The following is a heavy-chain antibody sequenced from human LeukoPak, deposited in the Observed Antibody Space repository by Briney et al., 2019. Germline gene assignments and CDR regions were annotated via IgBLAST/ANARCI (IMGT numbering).Heavy chain of an antibody. CDR1: GFTFSSYS. D-gene: IGHD3-9*01. CDR2: ISSSSSTI. V-gene: IGHV3-48*01. CDR3: ARAWYYDVLTACFDY. Sequence: PGGSLRLSCAASGFTFSSYSMNWVRQAPGKGLEWVSYISSSSSTIYYADSVKGRFTISRDNAKNSLFLQMNSLRAEDTAVYYCARAWYYDVLTACFDYWGQGNLVTVSS. J-gene: IGHJ4*02.